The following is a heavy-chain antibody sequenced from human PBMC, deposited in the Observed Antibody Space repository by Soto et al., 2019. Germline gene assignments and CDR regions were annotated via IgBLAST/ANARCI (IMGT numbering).Heavy chain of an antibody. CDR3: ARDGSTVTYYFDH. D-gene: IGHD4-17*01. V-gene: IGHV1-3*01. Sequence: GASVKISCKASGYTFRNYAIHWVRQAPGQRLEWMGWINAGNGNTKYSQKFQGRVTITRDTSASTAYMELSSLRSEDTAVYYCARDGSTVTYYFDHWGQGPLVTVSS. CDR1: GYTFRNYA. CDR2: INAGNGNT. J-gene: IGHJ4*02.